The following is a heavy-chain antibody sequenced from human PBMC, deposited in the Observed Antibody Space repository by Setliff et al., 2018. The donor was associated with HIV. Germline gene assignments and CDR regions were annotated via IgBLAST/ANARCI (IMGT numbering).Heavy chain of an antibody. CDR1: GASVASGDSY. Sequence: SSETLSLTCTVSGASVASGDSYWTWIRQPPGKGLEWIGDIHYSGSTNYNPSLNSRVTISIDTSKNHFSLKLTSVTAADTAIYYCARESLAAFDIWGQGTLVTVSS. V-gene: IGHV4-61*08. CDR2: IHYSGST. CDR3: ARESLAAFDI. J-gene: IGHJ3*02.